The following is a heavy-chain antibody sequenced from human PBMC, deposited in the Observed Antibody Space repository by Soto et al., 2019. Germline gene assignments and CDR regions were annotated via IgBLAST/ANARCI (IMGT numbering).Heavy chain of an antibody. CDR1: GFTFNNYW. Sequence: EVQLVESGGGLVQPGGSLRLSCAASGFTFNNYWMHWVRQDPGKGLVWVSRISSDGSSTNYADSVKGRFAISRDNAKNTLYLQMNSLRAEDTAVYYCAAMATVTTVESYWGQGTLVTVSS. CDR3: AAMATVTTVESY. V-gene: IGHV3-74*01. J-gene: IGHJ4*02. D-gene: IGHD4-4*01. CDR2: ISSDGSST.